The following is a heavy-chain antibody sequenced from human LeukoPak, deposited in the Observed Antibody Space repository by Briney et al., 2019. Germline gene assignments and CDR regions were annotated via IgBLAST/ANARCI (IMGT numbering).Heavy chain of an antibody. CDR1: GYTFTSYD. CDR2: MNPNSGNT. D-gene: IGHD1-14*01. V-gene: IGHV1-18*01. CDR3: ARVPGLDWYFDL. J-gene: IGHJ2*01. Sequence: GASVKVSCKASGYTFTSYDINWVRQATGQGLEWMGWMNPNSGNTNYAQKLQGRVTMTTDTSTSTAYMELRSLRSDDTAVYYCARVPGLDWYFDLWGRGTLVTVSS.